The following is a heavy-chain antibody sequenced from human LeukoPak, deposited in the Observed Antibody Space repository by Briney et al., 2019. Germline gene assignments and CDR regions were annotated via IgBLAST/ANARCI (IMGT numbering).Heavy chain of an antibody. CDR2: INHSGST. J-gene: IGHJ4*02. CDR3: ARGPVAAAGTGDY. Sequence: KPSETLSLTCAVYGGSFSGYYWSWIRQPPGKGLEWIGEINHSGSTNYNPSLKSRVTISVDTSKNQFSLKLSSVTAADTAVYYCARGPVAAAGTGDYWGQGTLVTVSS. V-gene: IGHV4-34*01. CDR1: GGSFSGYY. D-gene: IGHD6-13*01.